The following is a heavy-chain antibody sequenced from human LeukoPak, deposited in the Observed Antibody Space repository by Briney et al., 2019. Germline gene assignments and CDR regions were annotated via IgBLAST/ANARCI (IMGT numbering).Heavy chain of an antibody. CDR3: ARDGAYCGGDCYYGY. CDR1: GFTFSSYW. Sequence: GGSLRLSCAASGFTFSSYWMHWVRQAPGKGLVWVSRINSDGRSTSYADSVKGRFTISRDNAKNTLYLQMNSLRAEDTAVYYCARDGAYCGGDCYYGYWGQGTLVTVSS. V-gene: IGHV3-74*01. D-gene: IGHD2-21*02. CDR2: INSDGRST. J-gene: IGHJ4*02.